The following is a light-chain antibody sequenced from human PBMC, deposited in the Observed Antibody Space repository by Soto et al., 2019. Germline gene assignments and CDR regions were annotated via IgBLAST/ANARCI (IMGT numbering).Light chain of an antibody. J-gene: IGLJ2*01. CDR2: DVS. CDR1: SSDVGGYNY. Sequence: QSALTQPRSVSGSPGQSVTISCTGTSSDVGGYNYVSWYQQHPGKAPKLMIYDVSKRPSGVPDRFSGSKSGNTASLTISGLQAEDEADYYCCPYAGSYTLVVFGGGTKVTVL. CDR3: CPYAGSYTLVV. V-gene: IGLV2-11*01.